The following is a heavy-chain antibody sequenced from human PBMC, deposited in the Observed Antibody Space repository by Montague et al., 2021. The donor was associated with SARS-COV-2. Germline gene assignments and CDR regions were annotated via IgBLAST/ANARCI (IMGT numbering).Heavy chain of an antibody. CDR3: ARGRQHFNMIVVVMTGGEYYFDY. D-gene: IGHD3-22*01. V-gene: IGHV4-34*01. CDR1: GGSFSDYF. J-gene: IGHJ4*02. Sequence: SQSLSLICALYGGSFSDYFWTWIRQPPGKGLEWIGEINHRGTSNYNPSLKSRVSISVDTSKNQFSLYLGSVTAADTAVYYCARGRQHFNMIVVVMTGGEYYFDYWGQGTLVTVSS. CDR2: INHRGTS.